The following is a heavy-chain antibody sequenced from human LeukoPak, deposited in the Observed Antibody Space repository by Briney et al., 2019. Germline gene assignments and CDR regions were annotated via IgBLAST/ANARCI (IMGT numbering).Heavy chain of an antibody. Sequence: APVKVSCKASGYTFTSYYMHWVRQAPGQGLEWMGIINPSGGSTSYAQKFQGRVTMTRDTSTSTVYMELSSLRSEDTAVYYCARAMQWLDEVAAPLDYWGQGTLVTVSS. CDR2: INPSGGST. CDR1: GYTFTSYY. J-gene: IGHJ4*02. V-gene: IGHV1-46*01. CDR3: ARAMQWLDEVAAPLDY. D-gene: IGHD6-19*01.